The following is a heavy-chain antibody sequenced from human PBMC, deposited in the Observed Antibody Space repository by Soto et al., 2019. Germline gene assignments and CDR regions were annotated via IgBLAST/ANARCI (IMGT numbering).Heavy chain of an antibody. CDR1: GGTFSNYA. D-gene: IGHD4-17*01. Sequence: QVQLVQSGAEVKKPGSSVKVSCKVSGGTFSNYAFSWVRQAPGQGLEWMGGIIPLLGTPRYTQRFQGRVTITAHESTSTAYMEMSSLRFEDTAVYFCARGQYDDFLAPFEFWGQGTLVSVSS. V-gene: IGHV1-69*01. CDR2: IIPLLGTP. J-gene: IGHJ4*02. CDR3: ARGQYDDFLAPFEF.